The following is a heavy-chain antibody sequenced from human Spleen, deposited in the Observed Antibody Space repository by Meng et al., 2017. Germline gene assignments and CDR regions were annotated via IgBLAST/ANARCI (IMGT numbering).Heavy chain of an antibody. Sequence: SETLSLTCTVYGGSFSGYYWSWIRQPPGKGLEWVGSLYHSGSTHYNPSLKSRVTISVDTSKNQFSLKLSSVTAADTAVYYCARDSYYAAGRVAFDIWGQGTMVTVSS. D-gene: IGHD2-2*01. J-gene: IGHJ3*02. CDR3: ARDSYYAAGRVAFDI. V-gene: IGHV4-34*01. CDR1: GGSFSGYY. CDR2: LYHSGST.